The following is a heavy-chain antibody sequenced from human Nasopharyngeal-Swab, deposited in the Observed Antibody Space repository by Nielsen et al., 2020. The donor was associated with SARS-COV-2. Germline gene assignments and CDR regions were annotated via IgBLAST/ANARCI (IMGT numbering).Heavy chain of an antibody. CDR3: ARTSGWYGLGDVYYFDY. CDR2: ISSSSSYI. Sequence: GESLKISCAASGFTFSSYSMNWVRQAPGKGLEWVSSISSSSSYIYHADSVKGRFTISRDNAKNSLCLQMNSLRAEDTAVYYCARTSGWYGLGDVYYFDYWGQGTLVTVSS. D-gene: IGHD6-19*01. J-gene: IGHJ4*02. CDR1: GFTFSSYS. V-gene: IGHV3-21*01.